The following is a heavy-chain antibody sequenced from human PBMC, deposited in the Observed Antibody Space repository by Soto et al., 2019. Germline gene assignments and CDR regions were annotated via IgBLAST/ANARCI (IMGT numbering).Heavy chain of an antibody. J-gene: IGHJ6*02. V-gene: IGHV3-15*01. Sequence: GGSLKPPWQALGFGFGNAGWGGVRQAPGKGLEWVGRIKSKTDGGTTDYATPVKGRFTISRDNSKNTLYLQMNSLKTEDTAVYYCRLDYFYYGMDVWGQGTTVTVSS. CDR2: IKSKTDGGTT. CDR3: RLDYFYYGMDV. CDR1: GFGFGNAG.